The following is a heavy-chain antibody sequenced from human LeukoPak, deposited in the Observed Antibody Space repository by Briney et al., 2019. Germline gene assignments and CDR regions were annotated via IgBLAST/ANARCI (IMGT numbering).Heavy chain of an antibody. J-gene: IGHJ5*02. CDR3: ATHPGVKNRAVSWFDP. V-gene: IGHV1-24*01. D-gene: IGHD1-14*01. CDR2: FDPEDGET. CDR1: GYTLTELS. Sequence: GASVKVSCKVSGYTLTELSMHWVRQAPGKGLEWMGGFDPEDGETIYAQKYQGRVTMTEDTSTDTAYMELSSLRSEDTAVYYCATHPGVKNRAVSWFDPWGQGTLVTVSS.